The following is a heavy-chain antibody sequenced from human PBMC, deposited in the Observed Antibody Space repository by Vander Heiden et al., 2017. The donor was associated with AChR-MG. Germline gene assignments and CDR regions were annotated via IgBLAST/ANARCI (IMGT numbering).Heavy chain of an antibody. V-gene: IGHV4-34*01. J-gene: IGHJ4*02. CDR2: INHSGST. D-gene: IGHD3-10*01. Sequence: QVQLQQWGAGLLKPSETLSLTCSVYGGSFSGYYWSWIRQPPGKGLEWIGEINHSGSTNYNPSLKSRVTISVDTSKNQFSLKLSSVTAADTAVYYCATGDTHYYGSGSYYRWGQGTLVTVSS. CDR1: GGSFSGYY. CDR3: ATGDTHYYGSGSYYR.